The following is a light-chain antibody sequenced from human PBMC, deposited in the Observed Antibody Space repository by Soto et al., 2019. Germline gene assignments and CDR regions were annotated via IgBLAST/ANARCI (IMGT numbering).Light chain of an antibody. CDR3: CSYAGSNRVL. Sequence: QSALTQPPSASGSPGQSVTISCTGTSSDVGGYNYVSWYQQHPGKAPKLIIYEVDKRPSGVPDRFSGSKSGNTASLTVSGLQAEDEANYYCCSYAGSNRVLFGGGTKLTV. V-gene: IGLV2-8*01. J-gene: IGLJ2*01. CDR2: EVD. CDR1: SSDVGGYNY.